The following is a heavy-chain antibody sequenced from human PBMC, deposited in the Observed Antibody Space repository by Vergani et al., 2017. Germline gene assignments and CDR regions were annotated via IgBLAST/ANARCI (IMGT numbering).Heavy chain of an antibody. Sequence: QVQLQESGPGLVKPSQTLSLTCTVSGGSISSRTSYWSWIRQPAGMGLEWIGRVYTSGSTNYNPSLKSRVTMSVDTSKNQFSLKLSSVTATDTAVYYCARGNSAYPSSGMDVWGQGTTVIVSS. D-gene: IGHD1/OR15-1a*01. CDR3: ARGNSAYPSSGMDV. V-gene: IGHV4-61*02. CDR2: VYTSGST. CDR1: GGSISSRTSY. J-gene: IGHJ6*02.